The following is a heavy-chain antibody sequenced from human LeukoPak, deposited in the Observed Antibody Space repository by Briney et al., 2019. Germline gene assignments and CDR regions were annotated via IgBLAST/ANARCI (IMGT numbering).Heavy chain of an antibody. D-gene: IGHD6-13*01. CDR2: INHSGST. Sequence: PSETLSLNCAVYGGSFCGYYWSWIRQPPGKGLEWIGEINHSGSTNYNPSLKSRVTISVDTSKNQFSMKLSSVTAADTAVYYCARDRPSDSSSWYLGIGYWGQGTLVTVSS. CDR1: GGSFCGYY. V-gene: IGHV4-34*01. CDR3: ARDRPSDSSSWYLGIGY. J-gene: IGHJ4*02.